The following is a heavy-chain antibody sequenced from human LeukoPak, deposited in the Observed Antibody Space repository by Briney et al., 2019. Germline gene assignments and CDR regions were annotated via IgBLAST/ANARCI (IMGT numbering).Heavy chain of an antibody. V-gene: IGHV3-74*01. CDR3: ARDWFGIES. Sequence: GGSLRLSCAASGFTFSNYWMHWVRQAPGKGLVWVSRINGDGSSTNYADSVKGRFTIPRDNAKNTVNLQKNSLRAEDTAVYYCARDWFGIESWGQGTLVTVSS. CDR2: INGDGSST. J-gene: IGHJ4*02. CDR1: GFTFSNYW. D-gene: IGHD3-16*01.